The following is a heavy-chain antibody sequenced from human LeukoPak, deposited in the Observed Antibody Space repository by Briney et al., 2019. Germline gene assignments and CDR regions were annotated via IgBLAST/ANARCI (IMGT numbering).Heavy chain of an antibody. CDR1: GGSFSGYY. V-gene: IGHV4-59*01. J-gene: IGHJ2*01. D-gene: IGHD5-12*01. CDR3: ARRSPGYSGYDYWYFDL. CDR2: IYYSGST. Sequence: SEXLSLTCAVYGGSFSGYYWSWIRQPPGKGLEWIGYIYYSGSTNYNPSLKSRVTISVDTSKNQFSLKLSSVTAADTAVYYCARRSPGYSGYDYWYFDLWGRGTLVTVSS.